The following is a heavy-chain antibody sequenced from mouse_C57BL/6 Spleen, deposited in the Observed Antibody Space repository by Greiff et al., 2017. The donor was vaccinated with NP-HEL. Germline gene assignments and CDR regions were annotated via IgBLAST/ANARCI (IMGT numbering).Heavy chain of an antibody. D-gene: IGHD2-4*01. CDR1: GYTFTDYN. V-gene: IGHV1-22*01. Sequence: VQLQQSGPELVKPGASVKMSCKASGYTFTDYNLPWVKPSHGKSLEWIGYINPNNGGTSYNQKFKGKATLTVNKSSSTAYMELRSLTSEDSAVYYCARWRLPLSMTMDYWGQGTSVTVSS. J-gene: IGHJ4*01. CDR2: INPNNGGT. CDR3: ARWRLPLSMTMDY.